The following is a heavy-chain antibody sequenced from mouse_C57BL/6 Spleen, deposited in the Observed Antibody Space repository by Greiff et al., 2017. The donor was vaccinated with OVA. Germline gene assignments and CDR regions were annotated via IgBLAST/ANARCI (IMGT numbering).Heavy chain of an antibody. CDR3: ARYYGSSYGFAY. CDR1: GYTFTSYW. D-gene: IGHD1-1*01. J-gene: IGHJ3*01. V-gene: IGHV1-55*01. CDR2: IYPGSGST. Sequence: VQLQQPGAELVKPGASVKMSCKASGYTFTSYWITWVKQRPGQGLEWIGDIYPGSGSTNYNEKFKSKATLTVDTSSSTAYMQLSSLTSEDSAVYYCARYYGSSYGFAYWGQGTLVTVSA.